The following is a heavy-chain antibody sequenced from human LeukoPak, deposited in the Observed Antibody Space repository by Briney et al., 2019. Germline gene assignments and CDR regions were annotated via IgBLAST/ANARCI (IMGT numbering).Heavy chain of an antibody. J-gene: IGHJ6*03. V-gene: IGHV3-11*04. D-gene: IGHD5-24*01. Sequence: PGGSLRLSCETSGFPFSDYYLTWIRQAPGKGLEWIAYVGYTERTRYYADSVRGRFTISRDNSKKSVFLQMNSLRVEDTAVYYCARDAGDGYKYWYSYDRGGYYYMDVWGGGTTVTVSS. CDR3: ARDAGDGYKYWYSYDRGGYYYMDV. CDR2: VGYTERTR. CDR1: GFPFSDYY.